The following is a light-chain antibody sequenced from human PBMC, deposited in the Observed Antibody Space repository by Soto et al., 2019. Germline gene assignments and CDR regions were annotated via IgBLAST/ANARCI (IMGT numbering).Light chain of an antibody. CDR2: EGS. J-gene: IGLJ2*01. Sequence: QSALPQPASVSGSPGQSISISCTGTSTDVGGYNLVSWYQQHPGKAPKLMIHEGSERPSGVSGRFSGSSSGNTASLTISGLQAEDEADYYCCSYSGSNTLVFGGGTKLTVL. CDR3: CSYSGSNTLV. V-gene: IGLV2-23*01. CDR1: STDVGGYNL.